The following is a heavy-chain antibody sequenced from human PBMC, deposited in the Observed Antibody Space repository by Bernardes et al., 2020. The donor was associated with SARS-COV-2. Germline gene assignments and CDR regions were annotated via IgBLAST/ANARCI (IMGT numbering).Heavy chain of an antibody. D-gene: IGHD6-25*01. CDR1: GFTFNNYA. CDR3: AKDGAAAGWGDFDY. J-gene: IGHJ4*02. Sequence: GSLRLSCAASGFTFNNYAMSWVRQAPGKGLEWVSIINNGGGGTYYADSVKGRFTISRDNSKNTLYLQMNSLRAEDTAVYYCAKDGAAAGWGDFDYWGQGTLVTVSS. V-gene: IGHV3-23*01. CDR2: INNGGGGT.